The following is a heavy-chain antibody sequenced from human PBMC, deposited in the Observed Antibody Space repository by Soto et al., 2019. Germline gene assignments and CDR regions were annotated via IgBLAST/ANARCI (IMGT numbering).Heavy chain of an antibody. V-gene: IGHV3-30-3*01. CDR3: AREPQLTSLTVFDY. CDR1: GFTFSSYA. Sequence: GGSLRLSCAASGFTFSSYAMHWVRQAPGKGLEWVAVISYDGSNKYYADSVKGRFTISRDNSKNTLCLQMNSLRAEDTAVYYCAREPQLTSLTVFDYWGQGTLVTVSS. J-gene: IGHJ4*02. D-gene: IGHD2-21*02. CDR2: ISYDGSNK.